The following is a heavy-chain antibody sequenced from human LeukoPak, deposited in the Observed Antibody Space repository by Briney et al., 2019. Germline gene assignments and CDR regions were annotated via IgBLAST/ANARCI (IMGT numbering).Heavy chain of an antibody. Sequence: GGSLRLSCAASGFTFSSNYMSWVRQAPGKGLEWVSVIYSGSSTYYADSVKGRFTISRDNSKNTLYLQMNSLRAEDTAVYYCARHGSITMVRGRLRYYYMDVWGKGTTVTISS. CDR1: GFTFSSNY. CDR2: IYSGSST. J-gene: IGHJ6*03. CDR3: ARHGSITMVRGRLRYYYMDV. D-gene: IGHD3-10*01. V-gene: IGHV3-66*04.